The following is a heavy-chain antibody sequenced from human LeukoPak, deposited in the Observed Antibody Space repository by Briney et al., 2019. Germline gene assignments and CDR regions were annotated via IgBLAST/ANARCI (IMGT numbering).Heavy chain of an antibody. CDR3: ARGVDYGDLDY. CDR2: INPHTGAT. CDR1: GYTFNGYY. V-gene: IGHV1-2*02. Sequence: GASVKVSCKTSGYTFNGYYIHWLRQAQGRGPKWLGWINPHTGATRYAQKFQGRVTVSGDTSIGTAYLDLKSLTSDDTAIYYCARGVDYGDLDYWGQGTLVSVSS. J-gene: IGHJ4*02. D-gene: IGHD4-17*01.